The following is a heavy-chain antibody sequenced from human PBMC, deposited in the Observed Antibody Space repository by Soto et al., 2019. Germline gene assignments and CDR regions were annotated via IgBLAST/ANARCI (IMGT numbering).Heavy chain of an antibody. J-gene: IGHJ6*02. CDR2: INHSGST. V-gene: IGHV4-34*01. CDR3: ARLVQQQLVRYYYYYGMDV. D-gene: IGHD6-13*01. CDR1: GGSFSGYY. Sequence: PSETLSLTCAVYGGSFSGYYWSWIRQPPGKGLEWIGEINHSGSTNYNPSLKSRVTISVDTSKNQFSLKLSSVTAADTAVYYRARLVQQQLVRYYYYYGMDVWGQGTTVTVSS.